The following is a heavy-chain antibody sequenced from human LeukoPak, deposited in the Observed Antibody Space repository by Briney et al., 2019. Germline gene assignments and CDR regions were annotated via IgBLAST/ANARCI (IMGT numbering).Heavy chain of an antibody. J-gene: IGHJ3*02. CDR3: ARVAVLWFVELSNDAFDI. CDR1: GFTFSSYS. D-gene: IGHD3-10*01. V-gene: IGHV3-21*01. Sequence: GGSLRLSCAASGFTFSSYSMNWVRQAPGKGLEWVSSISSSSSYIYYADSVKGRFTISRDNAKNSLYLQMNSLRAEDTAVYYCARVAVLWFVELSNDAFDIWGQGKMVTVSS. CDR2: ISSSSSYI.